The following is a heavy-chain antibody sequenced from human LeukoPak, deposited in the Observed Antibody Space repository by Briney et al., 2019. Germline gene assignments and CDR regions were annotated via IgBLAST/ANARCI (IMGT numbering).Heavy chain of an antibody. CDR2: IYYLGST. CDR1: GGSMSHYY. D-gene: IGHD1-1*01. CDR3: ARTGETFFDY. Sequence: SETLSLTCTVSGGSMSHYYWSWIRQPHGKGLEWIGYIYYLGSTNYKPSPKSRVTISIDTSKSQFSLRLNSVTAADTAVYYCARTGETFFDYWGQGTLVTVSS. V-gene: IGHV4-59*12. J-gene: IGHJ4*02.